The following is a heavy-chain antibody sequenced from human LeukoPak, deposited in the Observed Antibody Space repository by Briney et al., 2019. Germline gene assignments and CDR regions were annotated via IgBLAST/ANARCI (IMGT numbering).Heavy chain of an antibody. Sequence: PGGSLRLSCAASGFTFSSYWMSWVRQAPGKGLEWVSSISSSSSYIYYADSVKGRFTISRDNAKNSLYLQMNSLRAEDTAVYYCAGASLGYCSSTSCYSVDYWGQGALVTVSS. CDR1: GFTFSSYW. CDR2: ISSSSSYI. J-gene: IGHJ4*02. D-gene: IGHD2-2*01. V-gene: IGHV3-21*01. CDR3: AGASLGYCSSTSCYSVDY.